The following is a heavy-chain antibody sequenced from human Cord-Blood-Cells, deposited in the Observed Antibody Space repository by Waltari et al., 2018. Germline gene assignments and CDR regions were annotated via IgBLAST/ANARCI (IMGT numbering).Heavy chain of an antibody. CDR2: INHSGST. J-gene: IGHJ3*02. Sequence: QVQLQQWGAGLLKPSETLSLTCAVYGGSFSGYYWSWIRQPPGKGLEWIGEINHSGSTNYNPSLKSRVTISVGTSKNQFSLKLSPVTAADTAVYYCARVQPNSSSWYGDAFDIWGQGTMVTVSS. V-gene: IGHV4-34*01. CDR3: ARVQPNSSSWYGDAFDI. D-gene: IGHD6-13*01. CDR1: GGSFSGYY.